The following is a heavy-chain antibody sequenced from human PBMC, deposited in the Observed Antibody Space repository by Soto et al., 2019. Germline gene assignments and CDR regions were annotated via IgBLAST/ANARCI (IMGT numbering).Heavy chain of an antibody. Sequence: PSETLSLTCTVAGGSISSGGYSWSWIRQPPGKGLEWIGYIYHSGSTYYNPSLKSRVTISVDRSKNQFSLKLSSVTAADTAVYYCARWWMYAPRFDYWGQGTLVTVSS. CDR3: ARWWMYAPRFDY. V-gene: IGHV4-30-2*01. D-gene: IGHD2-8*01. CDR1: GGSISSGGYS. J-gene: IGHJ4*02. CDR2: IYHSGST.